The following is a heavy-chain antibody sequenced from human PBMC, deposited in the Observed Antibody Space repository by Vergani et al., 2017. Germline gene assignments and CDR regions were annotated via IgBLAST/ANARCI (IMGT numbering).Heavy chain of an antibody. Sequence: EVQLLESGGGLVQPGGSLRLSCAASGFTFSSYAMSWVRQAPGKGLEWVSAISVSGGSTYYADSVKGRFTISRDNSKNTLYLQMNSLRAEDTAVYYCAKGHCSGGSCYSDLNYYYYYMDVWGKGTTVTVSS. V-gene: IGHV3-23*01. CDR3: AKGHCSGGSCYSDLNYYYYYMDV. CDR1: GFTFSSYA. CDR2: ISVSGGST. D-gene: IGHD2-15*01. J-gene: IGHJ6*03.